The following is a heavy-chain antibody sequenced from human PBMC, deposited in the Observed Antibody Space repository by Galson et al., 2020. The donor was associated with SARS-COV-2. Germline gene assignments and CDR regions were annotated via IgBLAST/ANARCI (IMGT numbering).Heavy chain of an antibody. CDR2: VYHSGNT. CDR1: GGSISSYC. CDR3: ARTVIMSGWPIDYFDY. D-gene: IGHD6-19*01. J-gene: IGHJ4*02. Sequence: SQTLSLTCTVSGGSISSYCWSWIRQPPGKGLEWIGCVYHSGNTNYNPSLKSRVTISEDTSKNQFSLKLNSVTAADTAVYYCARTVIMSGWPIDYFDYWGQGTVVTVSS. V-gene: IGHV4-59*13.